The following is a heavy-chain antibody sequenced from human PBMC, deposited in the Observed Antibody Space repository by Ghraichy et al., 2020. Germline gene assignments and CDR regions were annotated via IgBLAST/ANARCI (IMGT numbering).Heavy chain of an antibody. CDR2: IYYSGTT. Sequence: SETLSLTCTVSGGSISSYYWSWIRQPPGKGLEWIGYIYYSGTTNYNPSLKSRVTISVDTSTNQFSLRLSSVTAADTAVYYCARDKAYSYGPLAASVYYYGMDVWGQGTTVTVSS. V-gene: IGHV4-59*01. J-gene: IGHJ6*02. CDR1: GGSISSYY. D-gene: IGHD5-18*01. CDR3: ARDKAYSYGPLAASVYYYGMDV.